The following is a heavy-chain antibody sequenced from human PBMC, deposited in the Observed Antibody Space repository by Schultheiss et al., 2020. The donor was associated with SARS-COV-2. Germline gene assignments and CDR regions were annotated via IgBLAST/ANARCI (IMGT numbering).Heavy chain of an antibody. Sequence: GGSLRLSCAASGFTFSSYAMSWVRQAPGKGLEWVSGISWNSGSIGYADSVKGRFTISRDNSKNTLYLQMNSLRAEDTAVYYCARDRGYDFWSGLDYWGQGTLVTVSS. D-gene: IGHD3-3*01. CDR1: GFTFSSYA. CDR3: ARDRGYDFWSGLDY. CDR2: ISWNSGSI. V-gene: IGHV3-23*01. J-gene: IGHJ4*02.